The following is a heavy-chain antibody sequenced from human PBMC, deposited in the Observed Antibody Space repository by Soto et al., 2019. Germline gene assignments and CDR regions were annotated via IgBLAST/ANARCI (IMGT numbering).Heavy chain of an antibody. CDR2: IYPGDSDT. D-gene: IGHD3-22*01. Sequence: PGESLKISCKGSGYSFTSYWIGWVRQMPGKGLEWMGIIYPGDSDTRYSPSFQGQVTISADKSISTAYLQWSSLKASDTAMYYCVRPPLDSSGDIYAFDIWGQGTMVTVSS. CDR1: GYSFTSYW. J-gene: IGHJ3*02. V-gene: IGHV5-51*01. CDR3: VRPPLDSSGDIYAFDI.